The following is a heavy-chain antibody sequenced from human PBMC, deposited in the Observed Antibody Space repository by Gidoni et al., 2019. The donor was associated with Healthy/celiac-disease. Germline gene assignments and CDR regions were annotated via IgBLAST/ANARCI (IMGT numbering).Heavy chain of an antibody. CDR3: ARVREVDAFDI. V-gene: IGHV4-4*02. Sequence: QVQLQESGPGLVKPSGTLSLTCAVPGGSISSINWWSWVRLPPGMGLEWSGEIYHSGSTNYNPSSKSRVTISVDKSKNQFSLKLSSVTAADTAVYYCARVREVDAFDIWGQGTMVTVSS. D-gene: IGHD1-26*01. J-gene: IGHJ3*02. CDR1: GGSISSINW. CDR2: IYHSGST.